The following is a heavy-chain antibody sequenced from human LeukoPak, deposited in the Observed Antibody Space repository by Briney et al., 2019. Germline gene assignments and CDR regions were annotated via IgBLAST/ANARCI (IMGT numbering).Heavy chain of an antibody. CDR1: GGSVNSYY. CDR2: IYYSGST. V-gene: IGHV4-59*02. Sequence: SETLSLTCTVSGGSVNSYYWSWIRQPPGKGLEWLGYIYYSGSTNYNPSLKSRVTISVDTSKNQFSLKLSSVTAADTAVYYCAGGLESSIAARFDYWGQGTLVTVSS. J-gene: IGHJ4*02. CDR3: AGGLESSIAARFDY. D-gene: IGHD6-6*01.